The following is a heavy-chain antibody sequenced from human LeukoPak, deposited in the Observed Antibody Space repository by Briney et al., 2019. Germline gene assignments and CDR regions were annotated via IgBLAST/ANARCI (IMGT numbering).Heavy chain of an antibody. D-gene: IGHD6-6*01. CDR3: ARDLEAARRRYYFAMDV. V-gene: IGHV1-69*13. CDR2: LIPIFGTP. Sequence: SVKVSYKTSGDTFSSYAFTWDRKAPGRGLEWMGGLIPIFGTPNYPQRFQGRVSITADESTTTIYMDLSSLTSEDTAVYYCARDLEAARRRYYFAMDVWGQGTTVTVSS. J-gene: IGHJ6*02. CDR1: GDTFSSYA.